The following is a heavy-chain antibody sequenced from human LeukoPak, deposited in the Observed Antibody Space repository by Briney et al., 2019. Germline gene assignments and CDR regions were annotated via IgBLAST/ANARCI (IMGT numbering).Heavy chain of an antibody. Sequence: SETLSLTCTVSGGSVSSDSYYWSWIRQPPGKGLEWIGYIYYSGRTNYNPSLKSRVIISVDTSKNQFSLKLSSVTAADTAVYYCARGYSSSWYVYWGPGTLVTVSS. D-gene: IGHD6-13*01. J-gene: IGHJ4*02. CDR3: ARGYSSSWYVY. CDR2: IYYSGRT. CDR1: GGSVSSDSYY. V-gene: IGHV4-61*01.